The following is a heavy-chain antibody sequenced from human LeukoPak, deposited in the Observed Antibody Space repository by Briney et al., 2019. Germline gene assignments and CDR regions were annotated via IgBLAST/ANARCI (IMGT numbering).Heavy chain of an antibody. Sequence: ASVKVSCKASGYTFTGYYMHWVRQAPGQGLEWMGWISPNSGGTNYAQKFQGRVTMTRDTSISTAYMELGRLRSDDTAVYYCARGQIYGDYVDYWGQGTLVTVSS. J-gene: IGHJ4*02. CDR3: ARGQIYGDYVDY. CDR1: GYTFTGYY. CDR2: ISPNSGGT. V-gene: IGHV1-2*02. D-gene: IGHD4-17*01.